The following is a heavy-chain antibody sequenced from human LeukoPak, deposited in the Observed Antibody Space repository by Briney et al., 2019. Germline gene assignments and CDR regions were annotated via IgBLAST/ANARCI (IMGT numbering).Heavy chain of an antibody. D-gene: IGHD6-6*01. Sequence: PGGSLRLSCAASGFTFSSYAMSWVRQAPGKGLEWVSAISGSGGSTYYADSVKGRFTISRDNSKNTLYLQMNSLRAEDTAVYYCAKRGPIYSSSPGNYFDYWGQGTPVTVSS. CDR3: AKRGPIYSSSPGNYFDY. V-gene: IGHV3-23*01. CDR1: GFTFSSYA. CDR2: ISGSGGST. J-gene: IGHJ4*02.